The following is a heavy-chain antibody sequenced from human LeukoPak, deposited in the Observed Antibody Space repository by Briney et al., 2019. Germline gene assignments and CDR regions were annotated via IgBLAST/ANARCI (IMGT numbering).Heavy chain of an antibody. CDR2: ISAYNGNT. Sequence: ASVKVSCKASGYTFTSYGIGWVRQAPGQGLEWMGGISAYNGNTNYAQKLQGRVTLTTDTSTRTAYMELRSLRSDDTAVYYCARGPVVAASYYYYYMDFWGKGTTVTVSS. D-gene: IGHD2-15*01. CDR1: GYTFTSYG. CDR3: ARGPVVAASYYYYYMDF. J-gene: IGHJ6*03. V-gene: IGHV1-18*01.